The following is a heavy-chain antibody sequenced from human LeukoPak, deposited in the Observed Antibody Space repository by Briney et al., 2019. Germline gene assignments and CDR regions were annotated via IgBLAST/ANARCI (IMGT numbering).Heavy chain of an antibody. D-gene: IGHD3-22*01. CDR1: GFTFRSYG. CDR2: ISYDGSNK. J-gene: IGHJ4*02. V-gene: IGHV3-30*03. Sequence: GRSLRLSCAASGFTFRSYGMHWVRQAPGKGLEWVAVISYDGSNKYYADSVKGRFTISRDNSKSTLYLQMNSLRAGDTAVYYCAVSSGYYYSRFDYWGQGTLVTVSS. CDR3: AVSSGYYYSRFDY.